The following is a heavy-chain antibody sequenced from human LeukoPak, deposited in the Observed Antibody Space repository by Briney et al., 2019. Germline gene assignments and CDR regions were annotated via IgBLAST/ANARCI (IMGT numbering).Heavy chain of an antibody. CDR2: IYYSGST. J-gene: IGHJ4*02. D-gene: IGHD3-22*01. CDR3: ARESRRDSSGYYGFSWFDY. CDR1: GGSISSGGYY. Sequence: SSETLSLTCTVSGGSISSGGYYWNWIRQHPGKGLEWIGYIYYSGSTYYNPSLKSRVTISVDTSKNQFSLKLSSVTAADTAVYYCARESRRDSSGYYGFSWFDYWGQGTLVTVSS. V-gene: IGHV4-31*03.